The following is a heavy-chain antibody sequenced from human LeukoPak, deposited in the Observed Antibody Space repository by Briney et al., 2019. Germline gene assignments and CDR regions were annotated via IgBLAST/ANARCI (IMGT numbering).Heavy chain of an antibody. J-gene: IGHJ3*02. CDR1: GGSVSSGSYY. D-gene: IGHD5-18*01. Sequence: SETLSLTCTVSGGSVSSGSYYWSWIRQPPGKGLEWIGYIYYSGSTNYNPSLKSRVTISVDTSKNQFSLKLSSVTAADTAVYYCAREDTAGASDIWGQGTMVTVSS. V-gene: IGHV4-61*01. CDR3: AREDTAGASDI. CDR2: IYYSGST.